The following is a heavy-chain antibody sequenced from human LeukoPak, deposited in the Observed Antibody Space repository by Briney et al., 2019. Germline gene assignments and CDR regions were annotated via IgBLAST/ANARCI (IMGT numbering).Heavy chain of an antibody. CDR1: GFTFSSYG. J-gene: IGHJ4*02. D-gene: IGHD2-2*01. CDR3: AKDLGGYCSSTSCRLFDY. V-gene: IGHV3-30*02. Sequence: GGSLRLSCEASGFTFSSYGIHWVRQAPGKGLEWVAYIWNDGSNKFYADSVKGRITISRDNSKNTLYLQMNSLRTEDTAVYYCAKDLGGYCSSTSCRLFDYWGQGTLVTVSS. CDR2: IWNDGSNK.